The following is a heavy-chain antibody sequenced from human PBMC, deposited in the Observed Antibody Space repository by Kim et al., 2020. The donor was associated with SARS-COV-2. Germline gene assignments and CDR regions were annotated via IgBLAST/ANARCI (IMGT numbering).Heavy chain of an antibody. CDR2: IYYSGST. V-gene: IGHV4-59*01. Sequence: SETLSLSCTVSGCAIRNSYWSWIWQPPGKGLEWIGFIYYSGSTSYNPSLKSRVTISIDTSKNQFSLKMSSVTAADTAMYYCARLNQPYCYFDLWGRGTLVTVSS. CDR3: ARLNQPYCYFDL. CDR1: GCAIRNSY. J-gene: IGHJ2*01.